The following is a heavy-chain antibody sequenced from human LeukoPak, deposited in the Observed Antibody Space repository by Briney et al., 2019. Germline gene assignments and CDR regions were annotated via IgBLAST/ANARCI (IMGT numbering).Heavy chain of an antibody. CDR2: IYPGDSDT. V-gene: IGHV5-51*01. Sequence: GESLKISCKGSGYNFTSYWIGWVRQMPGKGLERMGIIYPGDSDTRYSPSFQGQVTISADRSISTAYLQWSSLKASDTAMYYCARYCGGDCYVFDYWGQGTLVTVSS. J-gene: IGHJ4*02. D-gene: IGHD2-21*02. CDR1: GYNFTSYW. CDR3: ARYCGGDCYVFDY.